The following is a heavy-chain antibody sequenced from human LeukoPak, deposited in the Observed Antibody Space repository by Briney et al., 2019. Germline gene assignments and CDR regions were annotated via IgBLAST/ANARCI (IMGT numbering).Heavy chain of an antibody. Sequence: PSETLSLTYTVVGGSISSYYWSLIRQPPAKGLELIGYIYYSGSTNYNPSLKSRVTISVDTSKNQFSLKLSSVTAADTAVYYCAHRIAVVGEGWFDPWGQGTLVTVSS. CDR2: IYYSGST. D-gene: IGHD6-19*01. J-gene: IGHJ5*02. V-gene: IGHV4-59*01. CDR1: GGSISSYY. CDR3: AHRIAVVGEGWFDP.